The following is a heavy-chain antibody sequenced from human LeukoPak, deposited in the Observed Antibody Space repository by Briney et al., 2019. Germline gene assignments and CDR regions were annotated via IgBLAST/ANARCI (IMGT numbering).Heavy chain of an antibody. CDR1: GYTFTGYY. Sequence: ASVKVSCKASGYTFTGYYMHWVRQAPGQGLEWMGRINPNSGGTNYAQKFQGRVTMTRDTSISTAYMELSRLRSDDTAVYYCARVSCSSTSCSGWFDPWGQGTLVTVSS. CDR3: ARVSCSSTSCSGWFDP. CDR2: INPNSGGT. J-gene: IGHJ5*02. D-gene: IGHD2-2*01. V-gene: IGHV1-2*06.